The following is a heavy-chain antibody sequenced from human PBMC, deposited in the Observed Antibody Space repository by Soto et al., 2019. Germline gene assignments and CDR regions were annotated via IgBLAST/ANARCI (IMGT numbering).Heavy chain of an antibody. CDR2: INSDGSST. CDR1: GFTFSSYW. V-gene: IGHV3-74*01. D-gene: IGHD4-17*01. Sequence: GGSLRLSCAASGFTFSSYWMHWVRQAPGKGLVWVSRINSDGSSTSYADSVKGRFTISRDNAKNTLYLQMNSLRAEDTAVYYCASPDHDYGDPSYYYGMDVWGQGTTVTVSS. CDR3: ASPDHDYGDPSYYYGMDV. J-gene: IGHJ6*02.